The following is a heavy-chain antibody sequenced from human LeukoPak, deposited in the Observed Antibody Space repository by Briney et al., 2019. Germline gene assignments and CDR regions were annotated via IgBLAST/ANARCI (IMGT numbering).Heavy chain of an antibody. V-gene: IGHV3-11*04. J-gene: IGHJ4*02. D-gene: IGHD3-22*01. CDR3: ARDGNDSSGPWDN. CDR2: ISSSGSTI. CDR1: GFTFSDYY. Sequence: GGSLRLSCAASGFTFSDYYMSWIRQAPGKGLEWVSYISSSGSTIYYADSVKGRFTISRDNAKNSQYLQMNSLRGEDTAVYYCARDGNDSSGPWDNWGQGTLVTVSS.